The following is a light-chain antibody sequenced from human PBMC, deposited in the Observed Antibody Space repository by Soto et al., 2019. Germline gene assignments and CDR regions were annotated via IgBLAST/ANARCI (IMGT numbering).Light chain of an antibody. V-gene: IGKV3-11*01. J-gene: IGKJ2*01. CDR1: QSVSSY. CDR3: QQRSNWPRT. CDR2: DAS. Sequence: EIVLTQSPATLSLSPGEKATLSCRASQSVSSYLAWYQQKPGQAPRLLIYDASKRATGIPARFSGSGSGTDCTLSISSLEPEDVAVYYCQQRSNWPRTFGQGTKLEIK.